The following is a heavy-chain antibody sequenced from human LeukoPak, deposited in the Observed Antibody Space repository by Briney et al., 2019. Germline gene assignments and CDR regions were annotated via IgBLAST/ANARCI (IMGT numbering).Heavy chain of an antibody. CDR3: ARGVGSSGTDY. CDR1: GYTFTSYG. J-gene: IGHJ4*02. Sequence: ASVKVSCKASGYTFTSYGISWVRQAPGQGLEWMGWISAYNGNTNYAQKFQGRVTITTDESTSTAYMGLNSLRSEDTAVYYCARGVGSSGTDYWGQGTLVTVSS. V-gene: IGHV1-18*01. CDR2: ISAYNGNT. D-gene: IGHD6-6*01.